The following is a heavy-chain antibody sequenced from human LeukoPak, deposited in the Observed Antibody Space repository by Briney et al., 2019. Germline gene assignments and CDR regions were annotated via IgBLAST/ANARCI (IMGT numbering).Heavy chain of an antibody. Sequence: ASVKLSCKASGYTFTGYYMHWVRQAPGQGLEWMGWINPNSGGTNYAQKFQGRVTMTRDTSISTAYMELSRLRSDDTAVYYCARVPDDSSWFDPWGQGTLVTVSS. D-gene: IGHD3-22*01. CDR1: GYTFTGYY. CDR3: ARVPDDSSWFDP. J-gene: IGHJ5*02. V-gene: IGHV1-2*02. CDR2: INPNSGGT.